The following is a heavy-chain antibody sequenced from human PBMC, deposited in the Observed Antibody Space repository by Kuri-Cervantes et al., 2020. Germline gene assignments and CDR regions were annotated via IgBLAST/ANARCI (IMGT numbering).Heavy chain of an antibody. V-gene: IGHV3-11*01. CDR1: GGSISSGDYY. D-gene: IGHD3-10*01. CDR2: ISSSGSTI. Sequence: LSLTCTVSGGSISSGDYYWSWIRQPPGKGLEWVSYISSSGSTIYYADSVKGRFTISRDNAKNSLYLQMNSLRAEDTAVYYCARDAPPMVRGARGGMDVWGRGTTVTVSS. CDR3: ARDAPPMVRGARGGMDV. J-gene: IGHJ6*02.